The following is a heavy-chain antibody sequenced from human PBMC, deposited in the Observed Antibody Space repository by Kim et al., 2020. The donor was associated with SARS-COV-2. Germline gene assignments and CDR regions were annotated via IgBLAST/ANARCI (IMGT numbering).Heavy chain of an antibody. CDR2: IRKKSESYST. V-gene: IGHV3-72*01. J-gene: IGHJ3*01. CDR1: GFSFSDHY. CDR3: TRGGFQHAYDV. D-gene: IGHD1-26*01. Sequence: GGSLRLSCVASGFSFSDHYMDWARQAPGKGLEWVGRIRKKSESYSTEYAASVKGRFTVSRDDLKSSLYLQMNGLKAEDAAVYFCTRGGFQHAYDVWGQGTVVTVSS.